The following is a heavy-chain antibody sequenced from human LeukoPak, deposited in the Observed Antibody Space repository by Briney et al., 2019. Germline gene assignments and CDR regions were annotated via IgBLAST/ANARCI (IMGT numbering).Heavy chain of an antibody. D-gene: IGHD3-9*01. J-gene: IGHJ3*02. Sequence: ASVKVSCKVSGYTLTELSMHWVRQAPGKGLEWMGGFDPEDGETIYAQKFQGRVTMTEDTSTNTAYMELNSLRSEDTAVYYCATDRLNYDILTRYNSRPSWDAFDIWGQGTMVTVSS. CDR1: GYTLTELS. V-gene: IGHV1-24*01. CDR2: FDPEDGET. CDR3: ATDRLNYDILTRYNSRPSWDAFDI.